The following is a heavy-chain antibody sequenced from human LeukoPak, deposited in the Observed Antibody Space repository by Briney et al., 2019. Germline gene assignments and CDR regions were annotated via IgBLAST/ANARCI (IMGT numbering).Heavy chain of an antibody. V-gene: IGHV3-53*04. J-gene: IGHJ3*02. CDR2: IYSAGST. CDR3: ARMEDGYNPQGLNAFDI. CDR1: GFTVSSNS. Sequence: PGGSLRLSCAASGFTVSSNSMTWVRQTPGKGLEWVSLIYSAGSTNYADSVKGRFTISRRNSKNTLYLQMNSLRAEDTAVYYCARMEDGYNPQGLNAFDIWGQGTMVTVSS. D-gene: IGHD5-24*01.